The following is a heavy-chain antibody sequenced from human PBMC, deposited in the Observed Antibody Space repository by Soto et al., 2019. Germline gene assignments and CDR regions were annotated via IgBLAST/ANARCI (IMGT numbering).Heavy chain of an antibody. CDR3: AKDHGFSSGWYNLLYCFDY. J-gene: IGHJ4*02. D-gene: IGHD6-19*01. Sequence: PGGSLRLSCAASGFTFSNYAMNWVRQAPGKGLEWVSAISSSGGSTYYADSVKGRFTISRDTSKNTLYLQMNSLRAEDTAVYYCAKDHGFSSGWYNLLYCFDYWGQGTLVTVSS. V-gene: IGHV3-23*01. CDR2: ISSSGGST. CDR1: GFTFSNYA.